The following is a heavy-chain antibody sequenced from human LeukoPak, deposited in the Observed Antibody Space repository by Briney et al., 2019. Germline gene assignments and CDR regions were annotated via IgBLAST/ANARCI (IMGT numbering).Heavy chain of an antibody. CDR3: ARGMAAAYDYNWFDA. D-gene: IGHD5-12*01. CDR2: ISGSGGST. V-gene: IGHV3-23*01. Sequence: GGSLRLSCAASGFTFSSYGMHWVRQAPGKGLEWVSAISGSGGSTYYADSVKGRFTISRDNSKNTLYLQMNSLRAEDTAVYYCARGMAAAYDYNWFDAWGQGTLVTVSS. J-gene: IGHJ5*02. CDR1: GFTFSSYG.